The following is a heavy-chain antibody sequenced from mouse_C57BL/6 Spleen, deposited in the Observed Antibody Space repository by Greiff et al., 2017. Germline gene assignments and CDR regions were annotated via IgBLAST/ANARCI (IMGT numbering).Heavy chain of an antibody. Sequence: EVKVVESGGGLVKPGGSLKLSCAASGFTFSSYTMSWVRQTPEKRLEWVATISGGGGNTYYPDSVKGRFTISRDNAKNTLYLQMSSLRSEDTALYYCASLTGKGFAYGGQGTLVTVSA. J-gene: IGHJ3*01. CDR3: ASLTGKGFAY. V-gene: IGHV5-9*01. CDR1: GFTFSSYT. CDR2: ISGGGGNT. D-gene: IGHD4-1*01.